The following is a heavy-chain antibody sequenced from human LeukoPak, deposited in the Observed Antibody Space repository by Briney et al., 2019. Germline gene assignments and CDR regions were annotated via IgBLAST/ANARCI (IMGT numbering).Heavy chain of an antibody. CDR3: ATVGGYESDSWQGSHAFDI. CDR2: VDPEDGET. CDR1: GGTFTSYT. V-gene: IGHV1-69-2*01. D-gene: IGHD5-12*01. Sequence: ASVKVSCKASGGTFTSYTISWVRQAPGKGLEWMGLVDPEDGETIYAEKFQGRVTITADTSTDKAYMELSSLRSEDTAAYYCATVGGYESDSWQGSHAFDIWGQGTMVTVSS. J-gene: IGHJ3*02.